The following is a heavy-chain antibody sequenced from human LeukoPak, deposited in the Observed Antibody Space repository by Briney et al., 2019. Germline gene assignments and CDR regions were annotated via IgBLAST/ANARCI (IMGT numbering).Heavy chain of an antibody. J-gene: IGHJ4*02. V-gene: IGHV2-5*02. CDR1: GFSLSTSAVG. D-gene: IGHD2-15*01. Sequence: SGPTLVNPTQTLTLTCTFSGFSLSTSAVGVGWIRQPPGKALEWLAPIYWDDDKRYSPSLSNRLTITKDASKNQVVLTMTNMDPVDSATYYCARGSVEVVAATGFDYWGQGTLVTVSS. CDR3: ARGSVEVVAATGFDY. CDR2: IYWDDDK.